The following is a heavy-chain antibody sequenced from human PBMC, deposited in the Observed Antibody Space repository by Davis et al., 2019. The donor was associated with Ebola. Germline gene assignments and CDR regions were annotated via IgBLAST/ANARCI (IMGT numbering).Heavy chain of an antibody. D-gene: IGHD2-15*01. CDR1: GFTFSSYG. V-gene: IGHV3-33*08. Sequence: GESLKISCAASGFTFSSYGMHWVRQAPGKGLEWVAVIWYDGSNKYYADSVKGRFTISRENSKNTLYLQMNSLRAEDTAVYYCARDTVVVVAATHYYYYGMDVWGQGTTVTVSS. J-gene: IGHJ6*02. CDR3: ARDTVVVVAATHYYYYGMDV. CDR2: IWYDGSNK.